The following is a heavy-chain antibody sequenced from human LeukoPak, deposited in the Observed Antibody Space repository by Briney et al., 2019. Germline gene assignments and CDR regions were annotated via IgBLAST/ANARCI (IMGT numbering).Heavy chain of an antibody. CDR3: AKGWGGGSDTLPFDY. J-gene: IGHJ4*02. CDR1: GFTFSSYA. CDR2: ISGSGGST. V-gene: IGHV3-23*01. D-gene: IGHD2-15*01. Sequence: GGSLRLSGAASGFTFSSYAMSWVRQAPGKGLEWVSAISGSGGSTYYADSVKGRFTISRDNSKNTLYLQMNSLRAEDTAVYYCAKGWGGGSDTLPFDYWGQGTLVTVSS.